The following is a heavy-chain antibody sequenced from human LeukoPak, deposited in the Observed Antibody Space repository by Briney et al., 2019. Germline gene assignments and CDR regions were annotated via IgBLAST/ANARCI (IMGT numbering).Heavy chain of an antibody. CDR3: ARGVYLGNGYYFDY. D-gene: IGHD2-8*01. CDR2: IYTSGST. V-gene: IGHV4-4*07. J-gene: IGHJ4*02. Sequence: SETLSLTCTVSGGSISSYYWNWIRQPAGKGLEWIGHIYTSGSTNYNSSLKSRVTMSEDTSKNQFSVKLNSVIAADTAMYYCARGVYLGNGYYFDYWGQGTLVTVSS. CDR1: GGSISSYY.